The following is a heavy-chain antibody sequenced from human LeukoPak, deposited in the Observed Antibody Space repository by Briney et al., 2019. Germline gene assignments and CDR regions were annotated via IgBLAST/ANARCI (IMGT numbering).Heavy chain of an antibody. Sequence: GGSLRLSCAASGFTSSNYAMHWVRQAPGKGLEWVAVISYDGSNKNYADSVKGRFTISRDNSKNTLFLQMNNLRAEDTAVYYCATDSGYDHHGLFDYWGQGTLVTVSS. J-gene: IGHJ4*02. CDR2: ISYDGSNK. CDR1: GFTSSNYA. D-gene: IGHD5-12*01. V-gene: IGHV3-30*04. CDR3: ATDSGYDHHGLFDY.